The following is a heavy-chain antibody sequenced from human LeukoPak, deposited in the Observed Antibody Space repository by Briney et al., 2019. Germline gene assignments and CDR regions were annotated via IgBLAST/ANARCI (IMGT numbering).Heavy chain of an antibody. CDR2: IYTSGST. J-gene: IGHJ6*04. Sequence: PSETLSLTCTVSGGSISSSSYYWSWIRQPAGKGLEWIGRIYTSGSTNYNPSLKSRVTMSVDTSKNQFSLKLSSVTAADTAVYYCARGDIVVVPAALDVWGKGTTVTVSS. CDR1: GGSISSSSYY. D-gene: IGHD2-2*01. CDR3: ARGDIVVVPAALDV. V-gene: IGHV4-61*02.